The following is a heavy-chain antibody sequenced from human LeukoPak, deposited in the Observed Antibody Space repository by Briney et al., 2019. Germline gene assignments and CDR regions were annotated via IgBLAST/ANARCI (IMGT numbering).Heavy chain of an antibody. V-gene: IGHV3-23*01. D-gene: IGHD3-10*01. J-gene: IGHJ3*02. Sequence: GGSLRLSCAASGFTFSSYAISWVRQAPGKGLEWVSAISGSGGSTYYADSVKGRFTISRDNSKNTLYLQMNSLRAEDTAVYYCAKDFWKVYGSGKGAFDIWGQGTMVTVSS. CDR3: AKDFWKVYGSGKGAFDI. CDR1: GFTFSSYA. CDR2: ISGSGGST.